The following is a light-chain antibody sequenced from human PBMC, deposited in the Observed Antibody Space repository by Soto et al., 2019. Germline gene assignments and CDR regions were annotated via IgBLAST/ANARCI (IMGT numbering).Light chain of an antibody. Sequence: IVLTQSPGTLSLSPGERATLSCRASQSVSSNYLAWYQQKPGQAPRLLIYGASSRATGIADRFSGSGSGTDFTLTISRLEPEDVAVYYGQRYGSSPSTFGQGTKLEIK. CDR3: QRYGSSPST. CDR1: QSVSSNY. CDR2: GAS. V-gene: IGKV3-20*01. J-gene: IGKJ2*01.